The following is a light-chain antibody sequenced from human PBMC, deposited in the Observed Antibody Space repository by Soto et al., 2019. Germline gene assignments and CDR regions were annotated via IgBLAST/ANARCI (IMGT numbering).Light chain of an antibody. CDR3: GSYTGSIYV. CDR1: SSDVGGYEV. J-gene: IGLJ1*01. V-gene: IGLV2-14*01. Sequence: QSALTQPASVSGSPGQSITMSCTGTSSDVGGYEVVSWYQQHPGKAPKLMIYEVSNRPSGVSSRFSGSKSGNTASLTISGLQAEDEADYYCGSYTGSIYVFGTGTKVTVL. CDR2: EVS.